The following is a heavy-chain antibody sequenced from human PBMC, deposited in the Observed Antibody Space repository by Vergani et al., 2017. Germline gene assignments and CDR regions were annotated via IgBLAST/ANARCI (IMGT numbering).Heavy chain of an antibody. CDR3: ARPEYSSSSGIQDY. D-gene: IGHD6-6*01. CDR1: GYTFTDYY. CDR2: INPNSGGT. V-gene: IGHV1-2*02. J-gene: IGHJ4*02. Sequence: VQLVQSGAEVKKPGATVKISCKVSGYTFTDYYMHWVQQAPGQGLEWMGWINPNSGGTNYAQKFQGRVTMTRDTSISTAYMELSRLRSDDTAVYYCARPEYSSSSGIQDYWGQGTLVTVSS.